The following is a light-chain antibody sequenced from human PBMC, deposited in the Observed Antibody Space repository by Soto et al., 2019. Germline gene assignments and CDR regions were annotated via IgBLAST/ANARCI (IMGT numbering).Light chain of an antibody. CDR3: QQYYNTLWT. CDR1: QTVFFSTNNKNY. CDR2: WAS. Sequence: DIVMTQSPDSLAVSLGERATIKCESSQTVFFSTNNKNYLAWYQQRPGQPPKLLISWASIRESGVPDRFRGGGSGTDFTLTIDSLQAEDVAVYYCQQYYNTLWTFGQGTKVDIK. V-gene: IGKV4-1*01. J-gene: IGKJ1*01.